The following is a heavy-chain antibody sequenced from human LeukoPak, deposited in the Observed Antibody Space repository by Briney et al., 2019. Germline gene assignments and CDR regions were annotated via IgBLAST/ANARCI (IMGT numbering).Heavy chain of an antibody. CDR3: ARSLGDFWSGYYFDY. CDR1: GFSFSSYA. D-gene: IGHD3-3*01. J-gene: IGHJ4*02. V-gene: IGHV3-23*01. CDR2: ISGSGGST. Sequence: GGSLRLSCAVSGFSFSSYAMSWVRQAPGKGLEWVSAISGSGGSTYYADSVKGRFTISRDNSKNTLYLQMNSLRAEDTAVYYCARSLGDFWSGYYFDYWGQGTLVIVSS.